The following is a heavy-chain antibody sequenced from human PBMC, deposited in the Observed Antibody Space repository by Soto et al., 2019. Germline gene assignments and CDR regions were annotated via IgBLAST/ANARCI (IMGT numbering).Heavy chain of an antibody. CDR1: GYTFTSYD. CDR3: RRPRQLEDWFDP. J-gene: IGHJ5*02. Sequence: ASVKVSCKASGYTFTSYDINWVRQATGQGFEGMGWMNPNSGNTGYAQKFQGRVTMTRDTSITTAYMDPVDTATYYCAHRPLRRPRQLEDWFDPWGQGTLLTVSS. CDR2: MNPNSGNT. D-gene: IGHD5-18*01. V-gene: IGHV1-8*01.